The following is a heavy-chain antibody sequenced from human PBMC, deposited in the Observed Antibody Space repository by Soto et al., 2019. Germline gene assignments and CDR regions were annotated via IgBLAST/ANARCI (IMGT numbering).Heavy chain of an antibody. CDR2: IIPILGIA. Sequence: SVKVSCKASGGTFSSYTISWVRQAPGQGLEWMGRIIPILGIANYAQKFQGRVTITADKSTSTAYMELSSLRSEDTAVYYCARGAPLRFLEWLLPNDAFDIWGQGTMVTVSS. CDR1: GGTFSSYT. D-gene: IGHD3-3*01. J-gene: IGHJ3*02. CDR3: ARGAPLRFLEWLLPNDAFDI. V-gene: IGHV1-69*02.